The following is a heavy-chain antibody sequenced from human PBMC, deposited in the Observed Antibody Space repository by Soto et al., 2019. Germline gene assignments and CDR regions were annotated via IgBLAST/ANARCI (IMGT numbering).Heavy chain of an antibody. CDR3: ARLEIQGSWFDP. CDR1: GGAISSGDYY. J-gene: IGHJ5*02. Sequence: PSETLSLTCTGSGGAISSGDYYWSWIRQPPGKGLEWIGYVYYSGSTYYNPSLKSRVTISVDTSKNQFSLKLSSVTAADTAVYYCARLEIQGSWFDPWGQGTLVTVSS. V-gene: IGHV4-30-4*01. D-gene: IGHD5-18*01. CDR2: VYYSGST.